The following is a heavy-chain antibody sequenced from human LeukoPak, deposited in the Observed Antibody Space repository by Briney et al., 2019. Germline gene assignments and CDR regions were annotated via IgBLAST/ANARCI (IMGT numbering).Heavy chain of an antibody. V-gene: IGHV3-7*01. D-gene: IGHD3-16*01. CDR3: ASSWGSAIDF. CDR1: GFTFSRFR. Sequence: GGSLRLSCAASGFTFSRFRMSWVRQPPGKGLEWVANINQDGSEIYYVDSVKGRFTVSTDNAKNSLYLQMTSLRAEDTAVYYCASSWGSAIDFWGQGTLVTDSS. CDR2: INQDGSEI. J-gene: IGHJ4*02.